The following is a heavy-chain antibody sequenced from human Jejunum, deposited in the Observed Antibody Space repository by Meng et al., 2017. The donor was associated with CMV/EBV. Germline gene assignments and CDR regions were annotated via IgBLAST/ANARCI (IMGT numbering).Heavy chain of an antibody. D-gene: IGHD3-16*01. CDR1: GDMFRNYA. CDR2: IIPIFGKT. V-gene: IGHV1-69*05. J-gene: IGHJ4*02. CDR3: ARDSLRGSFDY. Sequence: SCKASGDMFRNYAISWVRQAPGQGLEWMGGIIPIFGKTHYAQKFQGRVTITTDESTTTAYVELSSLTSEDTAVYYCARDSLRGSFDYWGQGTLVTVSS.